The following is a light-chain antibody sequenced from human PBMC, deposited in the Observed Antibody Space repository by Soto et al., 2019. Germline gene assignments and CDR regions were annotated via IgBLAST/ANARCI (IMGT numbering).Light chain of an antibody. CDR3: SSYSRSINYV. V-gene: IGLV2-8*01. Sequence: QSVLTQPPSASGSPGQSVTISCTGTNNDIGGYTYVSWYQQLPGKAPKLMIYEVNKRLSGIPDRFSGSKSGNTASLTVSGLQPEDEAEYFCSSYSRSINYVFGTGTKLTVL. CDR2: EVN. J-gene: IGLJ1*01. CDR1: NNDIGGYTY.